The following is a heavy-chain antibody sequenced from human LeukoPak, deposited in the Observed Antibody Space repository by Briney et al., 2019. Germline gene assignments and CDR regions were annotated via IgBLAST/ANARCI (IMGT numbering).Heavy chain of an antibody. CDR2: TYYRSKWYN. Sequence: SQTLSLTCALSGASVSINSAAWNWIRQSPSRGFESLGRTYYRSKWYNDYAVSVKSRITINPDTSKNQFSLQLNSVTPEDTAVYYCALSGSYFWYFDLWGRGTLVTVSS. D-gene: IGHD1-26*01. V-gene: IGHV6-1*01. CDR1: GASVSINSAA. CDR3: ALSGSYFWYFDL. J-gene: IGHJ2*01.